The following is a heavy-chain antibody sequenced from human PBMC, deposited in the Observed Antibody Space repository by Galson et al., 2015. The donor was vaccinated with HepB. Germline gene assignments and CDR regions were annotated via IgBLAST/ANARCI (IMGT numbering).Heavy chain of an antibody. CDR1: GGSISSYY. CDR3: ARGGPPDDFWSGYYNHYYYYMDV. CDR2: IYYSGST. J-gene: IGHJ6*03. Sequence: LSLTCTVSGGSISSYYWNWIRQPPGKGPEWIGYIYYSGSTNYNPSLKSRVTISVDTSKNQFSLRLTSVTAADTAVYYCARGGPPDDFWSGYYNHYYYYMDVWDKGTAVTVSS. V-gene: IGHV4-59*01. D-gene: IGHD3-3*01.